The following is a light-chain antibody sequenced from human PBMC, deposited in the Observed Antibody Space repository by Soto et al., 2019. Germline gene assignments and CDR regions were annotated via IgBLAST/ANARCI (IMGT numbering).Light chain of an antibody. CDR1: SSDITNFNY. Sequence: QSALTQPAPVAGTPGQSISISCTAISSDITNFNYVSWYQQLPGKAPKLMIYEVTYRPSGVSNRFSGSKSGNTASLTISGLQAEDEADYYCSSYTRSSTLVFGGGTKLTVL. J-gene: IGLJ3*02. CDR3: SSYTRSSTLV. V-gene: IGLV2-14*01. CDR2: EVT.